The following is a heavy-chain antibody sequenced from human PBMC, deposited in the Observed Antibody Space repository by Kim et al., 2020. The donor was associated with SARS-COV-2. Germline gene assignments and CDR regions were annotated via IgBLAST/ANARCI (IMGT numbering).Heavy chain of an antibody. Sequence: SETLSLTCTVSGGSISSGGYYWSWIRQHPGKGLEWIGYIYYSESTYYNPSLKSRDTISVDTSKNQFSLKLSSVTAADTAVYYCARAGHRRLLWFGELNGYYYVMDVLGQGTTVTVSS. CDR3: ARAGHRRLLWFGELNGYYYVMDV. V-gene: IGHV4-31*03. CDR1: GGSISSGGYY. D-gene: IGHD3-10*01. CDR2: IYYSEST. J-gene: IGHJ6*02.